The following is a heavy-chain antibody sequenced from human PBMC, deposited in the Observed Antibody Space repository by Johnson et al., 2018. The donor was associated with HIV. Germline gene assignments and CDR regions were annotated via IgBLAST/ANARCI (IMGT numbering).Heavy chain of an antibody. CDR3: ARENMNWEGFDM. J-gene: IGHJ3*02. CDR1: GFSFSSHW. CDR2: ISSDGSST. V-gene: IGHV3-74*01. Sequence: EKLVESGGGLVQPGGSLRLSCAASGFSFSSHWMIWVRQAPGKGLVCVSRISSDGSSTTYADSVKGRFTISRDNAKNTLYLQMNSLRVEDMAVYYCARENMNWEGFDMWGQGTMVTVSS. D-gene: IGHD7-27*01.